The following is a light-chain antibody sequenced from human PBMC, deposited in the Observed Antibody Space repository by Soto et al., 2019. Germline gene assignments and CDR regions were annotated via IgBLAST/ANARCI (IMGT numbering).Light chain of an antibody. CDR2: EVS. Sequence: QSVLTQPASVSGSPGQSITISCTGSSSDVGGYNYVSWYQQHPDKAPKLMIYEVSNRPSGVSNRFSGSKSGNTASLTISGLXXXXXADYYCSSYTTTKTLVFGGGTKLTVL. J-gene: IGLJ2*01. CDR3: SSYTTTKTLV. V-gene: IGLV2-14*01. CDR1: SSDVGGYNY.